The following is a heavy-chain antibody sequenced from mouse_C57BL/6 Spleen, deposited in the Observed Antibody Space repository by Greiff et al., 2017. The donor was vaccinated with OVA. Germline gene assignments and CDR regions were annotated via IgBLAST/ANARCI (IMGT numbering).Heavy chain of an antibody. D-gene: IGHD1-1*01. Sequence: EVNVVESGGGLVKPGGSLKLSCAASGFTFSSYALSWVRQTPEKRLEWVAPISAGGSYTYYPYNVKGRVTISRDNAKNNLYLPMSHLKSEDTAMDYCARDQDDYGSSRYAMDYWGQGTSVTVSS. CDR1: GFTFSSYA. CDR2: ISAGGSYT. V-gene: IGHV5-4*01. CDR3: ARDQDDYGSSRYAMDY. J-gene: IGHJ4*01.